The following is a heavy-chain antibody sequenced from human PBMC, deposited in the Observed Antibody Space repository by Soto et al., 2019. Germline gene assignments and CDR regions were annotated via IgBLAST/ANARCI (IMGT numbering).Heavy chain of an antibody. CDR2: IIPIFGTA. J-gene: IGHJ6*02. CDR1: GGTFSSYA. Sequence: ASVKVSCKASGGTFSSYAISWVRQAPGQGLEWMGGIIPIFGTANYAQKFQGRVTITADGSTSTAYMEPSSLRSEDTAVYYCARGSEVGTSPAAKSPYYYYGMDVWGQGTTVTGS. CDR3: ARGSEVGTSPAAKSPYYYYGMDV. D-gene: IGHD6-13*01. V-gene: IGHV1-69*13.